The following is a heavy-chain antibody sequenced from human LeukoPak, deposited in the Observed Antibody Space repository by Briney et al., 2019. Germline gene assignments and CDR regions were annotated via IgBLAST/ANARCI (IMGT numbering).Heavy chain of an antibody. V-gene: IGHV1-69*13. CDR3: AKPYYYDSRGPNEDAFDI. D-gene: IGHD3-22*01. Sequence: GASVKVSCKASGYTFTSYYMHWVRQAPGQGLEWMGGIIPIFGTANYAQKFQGRVTITADESTSTAYMELSSLRSEDTAVYYCAKPYYYDSRGPNEDAFDIWGQGTMVTVSS. CDR2: IIPIFGTA. CDR1: GYTFTSYY. J-gene: IGHJ3*02.